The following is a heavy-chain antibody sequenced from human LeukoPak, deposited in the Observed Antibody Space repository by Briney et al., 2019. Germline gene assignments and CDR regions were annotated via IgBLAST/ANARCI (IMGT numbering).Heavy chain of an antibody. V-gene: IGHV3-15*01. J-gene: IGHJ4*02. CDR3: TTDPSGYYVYYFDY. CDR2: TKSKTDGGTT. D-gene: IGHD3-22*01. Sequence: GGSLRLSCAASGFTFSNAWMSWVRQAPGKGLEWVGRTKSKTDGGTTDYAAPVKGRFTISRDDSKNTLYLQMNSLKTEDTAVYYCTTDPSGYYVYYFDYWGQGTLVTVSS. CDR1: GFTFSNAW.